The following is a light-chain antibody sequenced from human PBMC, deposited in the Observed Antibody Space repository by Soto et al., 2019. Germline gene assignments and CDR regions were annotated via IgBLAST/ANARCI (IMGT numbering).Light chain of an antibody. CDR2: GAS. CDR1: HRVYSN. J-gene: IGKJ5*01. V-gene: IGKV3-15*01. Sequence: ILMTQPPDTLALSPVEIASLSCVSGHRVYSNLAWYQQRPGQAPRLLFYGASTRATGVPARFSGRGSGTEFTLTISSLQSEDFAVYYCQQRSNWPPEITFGQGTRLEIK. CDR3: QQRSNWPPEIT.